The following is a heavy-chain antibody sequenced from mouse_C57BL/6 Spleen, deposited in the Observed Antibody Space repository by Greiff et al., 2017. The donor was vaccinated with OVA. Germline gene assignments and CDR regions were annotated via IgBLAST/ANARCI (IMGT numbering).Heavy chain of an antibody. CDR3: ATGTGAMDY. CDR2: IHPNSGST. J-gene: IGHJ4*01. D-gene: IGHD4-1*01. V-gene: IGHV1-64*01. Sequence: QVHVKQPGAELVKPGASVKLSCKASGYTFTSYWMHWVKQRPGQGLEWIGMIHPNSGSTNYNEKFKSKATLTVDKSSSTAYMQLSSLTSEDSAVYYCATGTGAMDYWGQGTSVTVSS. CDR1: GYTFTSYW.